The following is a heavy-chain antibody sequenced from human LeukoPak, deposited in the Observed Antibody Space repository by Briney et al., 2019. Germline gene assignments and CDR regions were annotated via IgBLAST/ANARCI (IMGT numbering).Heavy chain of an antibody. Sequence: GGSLRLSCAASGLTISNYSMNWVRQAPGKGLEWVAKIKQDGSQENYVDSVKGRFTISRDNAKNSVYLQMNGLLVEDTAVYYCARATNSGTYVHFDYWGQGTLVFVSS. CDR1: GLTISNYS. CDR3: ARATNSGTYVHFDY. CDR2: IKQDGSQE. J-gene: IGHJ4*02. D-gene: IGHD1-26*01. V-gene: IGHV3-7*01.